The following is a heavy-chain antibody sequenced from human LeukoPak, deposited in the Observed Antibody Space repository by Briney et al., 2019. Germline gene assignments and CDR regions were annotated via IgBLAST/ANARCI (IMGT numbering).Heavy chain of an antibody. CDR1: GGTFSSYA. Sequence: ASVTVTCKASGGTFSSYACSWVRQPPGKGLEWMGGIISIFGTANYAQKFKGRVTITADESTSTAYMELSSLRSEDTAVYYCARGGAAADPANWFDHWGQGTLVTVSS. J-gene: IGHJ5*02. D-gene: IGHD6-13*01. CDR3: ARGGAAADPANWFDH. V-gene: IGHV1-69*13. CDR2: IISIFGTA.